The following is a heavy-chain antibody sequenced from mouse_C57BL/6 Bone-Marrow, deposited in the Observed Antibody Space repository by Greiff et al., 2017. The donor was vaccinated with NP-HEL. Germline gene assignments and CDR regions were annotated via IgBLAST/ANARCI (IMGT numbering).Heavy chain of an antibody. CDR3: ASSLYWYFDV. CDR1: GYTFTSYW. D-gene: IGHD1-1*01. V-gene: IGHV1-55*01. Sequence: VQLQQPGAELVKPGASVKMSCKASGYTFTSYWITWVKQRPGQGLEWIGDIYPGSGSTNYNEKFKSKATLTVDTSSSTAYMQLSSLTSDDSAVYYCASSLYWYFDVWGTGTTVTVSS. J-gene: IGHJ1*03. CDR2: IYPGSGST.